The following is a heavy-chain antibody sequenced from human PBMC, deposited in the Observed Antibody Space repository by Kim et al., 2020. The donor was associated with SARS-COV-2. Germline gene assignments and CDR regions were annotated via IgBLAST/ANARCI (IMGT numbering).Heavy chain of an antibody. CDR1: GFTFSSYG. D-gene: IGHD6-19*01. CDR2: IWYDGSNK. Sequence: GGSLRLSCAASGFTFSSYGMHWVRQAPGKGLEWVAVIWYDGSNKYYADSVKGRFTISRDNSKNTLYLQMNSLRAEDTAVYYCASRIAVAGNVYWGQGTLVTVSS. CDR3: ASRIAVAGNVY. J-gene: IGHJ4*02. V-gene: IGHV3-33*01.